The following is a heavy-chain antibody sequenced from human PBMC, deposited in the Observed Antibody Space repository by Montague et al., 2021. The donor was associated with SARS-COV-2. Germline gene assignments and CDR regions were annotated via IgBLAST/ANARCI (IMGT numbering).Heavy chain of an antibody. D-gene: IGHD3-22*01. CDR1: GGSISSGGYY. J-gene: IGHJ2*01. V-gene: IGHV4-31*03. CDR3: ARSPEPMIILIITSLNWYFDL. Sequence: TQSLTCTVSGGSISSGGYYWSWIRQHPGKGLEWIGYIYYSGSTYYNPSLKSRVTISVDTSKNQFSLKMSSATAADTAVYYCARSPEPMIILIITSLNWYFDLWGRGTLVTVSS. CDR2: IYYSGST.